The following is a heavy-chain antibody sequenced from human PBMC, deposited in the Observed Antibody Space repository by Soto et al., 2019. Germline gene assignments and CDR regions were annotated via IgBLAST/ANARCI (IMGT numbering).Heavy chain of an antibody. CDR2: IIPIFGTA. CDR3: ARGIVVVTAKAGRNWFDP. CDR1: GGTFSSYA. V-gene: IGHV1-69*01. D-gene: IGHD2-21*02. J-gene: IGHJ5*02. Sequence: QVQLVQSGAEVKKPGSSVKVSCKASGGTFSSYAISWVRQAPGQGLEWMGGIIPIFGTANYAQKSQGRVTITADESTSTAYMKLSSLRSEDTAVYYCARGIVVVTAKAGRNWFDPWGQGTLVTVSS.